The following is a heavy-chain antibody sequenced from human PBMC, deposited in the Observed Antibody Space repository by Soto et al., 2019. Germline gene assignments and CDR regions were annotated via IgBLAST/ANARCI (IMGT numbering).Heavy chain of an antibody. CDR3: ARGRGTRYYYYGMDV. D-gene: IGHD3-10*01. Sequence: QVQLQQWGAGLLKPSETLSLTCAVYGGSFSGYYWSWIRQPPGKGLEWIGEINHSGSTNYNPSLKSRVTISVDSSKNQSSLKLSSVTAADTAVYYCARGRGTRYYYYGMDVWGQGTTVTVSS. CDR1: GGSFSGYY. V-gene: IGHV4-34*01. J-gene: IGHJ6*02. CDR2: INHSGST.